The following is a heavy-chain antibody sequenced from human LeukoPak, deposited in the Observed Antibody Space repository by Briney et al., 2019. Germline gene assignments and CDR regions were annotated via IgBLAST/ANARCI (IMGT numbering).Heavy chain of an antibody. Sequence: PGRSLRLSCAASGYTFSSYGMHWVRQAPGKGLEWVAVISYDGSNKYYADSVKGRFTISRDNSKNTLYLQMNSLRAENTAVYYCAKDRGSGWYFDYWGQGTLVTVSS. CDR2: ISYDGSNK. V-gene: IGHV3-30*18. J-gene: IGHJ4*02. CDR3: AKDRGSGWYFDY. D-gene: IGHD6-19*01. CDR1: GYTFSSYG.